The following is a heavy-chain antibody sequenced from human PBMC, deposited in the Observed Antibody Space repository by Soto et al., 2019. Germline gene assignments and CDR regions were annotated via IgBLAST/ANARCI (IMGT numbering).Heavy chain of an antibody. CDR2: IYPGDSDT. CDR3: ARASSGWRKYYYYGMDV. CDR1: GYSFTSYW. D-gene: IGHD6-19*01. Sequence: PGESLKISCKGSGYSFTSYWIGWVRQVPGKGLEWMGIIYPGDSDTRYSPSFQGQVTISADKSISTAYLQWSSLKASDTAMYYCARASSGWRKYYYYGMDVWGQGTTVTVSS. V-gene: IGHV5-51*01. J-gene: IGHJ6*02.